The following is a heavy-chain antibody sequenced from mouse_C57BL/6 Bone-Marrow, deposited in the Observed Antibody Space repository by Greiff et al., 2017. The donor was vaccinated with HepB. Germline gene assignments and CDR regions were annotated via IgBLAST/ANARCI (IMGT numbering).Heavy chain of an antibody. Sequence: EVMLVESEGGLVQPGSSMKLSCTASGFTFSDYYMAWVRQVPEKGLEWVANINYDGSSTYYLDSLKSRFIISRDNAKNILYLQMSSLKSEDTATYYCARFYGNYVAMDYWGQGTSVTVSS. D-gene: IGHD2-1*01. CDR2: INYDGSST. CDR1: GFTFSDYY. J-gene: IGHJ4*01. CDR3: ARFYGNYVAMDY. V-gene: IGHV5-16*01.